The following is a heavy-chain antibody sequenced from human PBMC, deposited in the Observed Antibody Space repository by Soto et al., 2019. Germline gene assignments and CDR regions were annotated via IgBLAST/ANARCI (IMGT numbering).Heavy chain of an antibody. CDR3: ARVGGDYDFWSGYYTGPNWFDP. D-gene: IGHD3-3*01. Sequence: SVKVSCKASGYTFTGYYMHWVRQAPGQGLEWMGGIIPIFGTANYAQKFQGRVTITADKSTSTAYMELSSLRSEDTAVYYCARVGGDYDFWSGYYTGPNWFDPWGQGTLVTV. J-gene: IGHJ5*02. CDR1: GYTFTGYY. V-gene: IGHV1-69*06. CDR2: IIPIFGTA.